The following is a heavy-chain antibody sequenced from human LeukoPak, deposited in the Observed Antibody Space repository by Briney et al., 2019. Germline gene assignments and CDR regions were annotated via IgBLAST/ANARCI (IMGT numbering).Heavy chain of an antibody. V-gene: IGHV3-23*01. CDR1: GFTFSSYA. J-gene: IGHJ6*02. D-gene: IGHD2-2*01. Sequence: GGSLRLSCAAPGFTFSSYAMSWVRQAPGKGLEWVSAISGSGGSTYYADSVKGRFTISRDNSKNTLYLQMNSLRAEDTAVYYCAKDIRETSWAYYYYGMDVWGQGTTVTVSS. CDR2: ISGSGGST. CDR3: AKDIRETSWAYYYYGMDV.